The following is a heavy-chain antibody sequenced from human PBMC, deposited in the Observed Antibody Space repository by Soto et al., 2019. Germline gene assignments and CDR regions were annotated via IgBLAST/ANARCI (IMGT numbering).Heavy chain of an antibody. CDR1: GGTFSSYA. CDR3: ARDGESASDGYLYYFDY. J-gene: IGHJ4*02. CDR2: IIPIFGTA. V-gene: IGHV1-69*13. Sequence: ASVKVSCKASGGTFSSYAISWVRQAPGQGLEWMGGIIPIFGTANYAQKFQGRVTITADESTSTAYMELSSLRSEDTAVYYCARDGESASDGYLYYFDYWGQGTLVTVSS. D-gene: IGHD5-12*01.